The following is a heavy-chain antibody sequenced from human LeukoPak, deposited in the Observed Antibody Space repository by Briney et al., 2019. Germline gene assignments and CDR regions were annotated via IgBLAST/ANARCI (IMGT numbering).Heavy chain of an antibody. D-gene: IGHD5-18*01. CDR1: GYTFSSYA. V-gene: IGHV3-30-3*01. CDR3: ARDRRGGYSHGFDY. J-gene: IGHJ4*02. Sequence: SCKASGYTFSSYAMHWVREAPGKGLEWVAVISYDGSNKYYADSVKGRFTISRDNSKNTLYLQMNSLRAEDTAVYYCARDRRGGYSHGFDYWGQGTLVTVSS. CDR2: ISYDGSNK.